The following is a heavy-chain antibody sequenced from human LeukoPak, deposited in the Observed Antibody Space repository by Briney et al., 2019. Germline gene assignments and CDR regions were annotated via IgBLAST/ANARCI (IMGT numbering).Heavy chain of an antibody. CDR3: ARSPTVTTPFDY. J-gene: IGHJ4*02. D-gene: IGHD4-17*01. V-gene: IGHV6-1*01. CDR1: GDSVSRNSAA. Sequence: SQTLSLTCAISGDSVSRNSAAWNWIRQSPSRGLEWLGRTYYRSKWYNDYAVSVKSRISISPDTSKNQFSLQLNSVTPEDTAVYYCARSPTVTTPFDYWGQGTLVTVSS. CDR2: TYYRSKWYN.